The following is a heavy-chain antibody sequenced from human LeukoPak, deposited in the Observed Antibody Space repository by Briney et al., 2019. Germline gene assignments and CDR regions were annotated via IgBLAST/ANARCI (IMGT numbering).Heavy chain of an antibody. V-gene: IGHV3-30*18. Sequence: GGSLRLSCAASGFTFSSYDMHWVRQAPGQGLEWVAVISYDGSNKYYADSVKGRFTISRDNSKNTLYLQMNSLRADDTAVYYCAKYYYDSSGYYPSFDYWGQGTLVTVSS. CDR3: AKYYYDSSGYYPSFDY. D-gene: IGHD3-22*01. J-gene: IGHJ4*02. CDR2: ISYDGSNK. CDR1: GFTFSSYD.